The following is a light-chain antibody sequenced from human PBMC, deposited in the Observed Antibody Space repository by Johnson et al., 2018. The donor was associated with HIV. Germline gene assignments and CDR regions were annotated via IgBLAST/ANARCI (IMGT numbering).Light chain of an antibody. CDR2: KNN. CDR1: SSTIGNNY. Sequence: SVLTQPPSVFAAPGQKVTISCSGSSSTIGNNYVSWYQVLPGTAPKLLIYKNNERPSGIPDRFSGSKSGTSATLGITGLQTGDEADYYCGTWDTSLSAGGVFGTGTKVTVL. V-gene: IGLV1-51*02. CDR3: GTWDTSLSAGGV. J-gene: IGLJ1*01.